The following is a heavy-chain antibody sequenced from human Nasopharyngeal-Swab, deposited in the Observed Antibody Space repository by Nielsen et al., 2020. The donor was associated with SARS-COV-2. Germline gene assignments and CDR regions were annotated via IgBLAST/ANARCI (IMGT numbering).Heavy chain of an antibody. J-gene: IGHJ4*02. Sequence: LSLTCAASGFLFSDSAIHWVRQASGKGLEWVGRIRSKGNSYATEYAASVEGRFTISRDDSKNTAYLQMNSLMTEDTAVYYCSRCGGSCYTGKDYWGQGTLVTVSS. V-gene: IGHV3-73*01. CDR2: IRSKGNSYAT. CDR1: GFLFSDSA. D-gene: IGHD2-15*01. CDR3: SRCGGSCYTGKDY.